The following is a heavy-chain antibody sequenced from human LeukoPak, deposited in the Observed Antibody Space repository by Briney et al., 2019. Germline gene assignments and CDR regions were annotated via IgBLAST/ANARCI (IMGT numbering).Heavy chain of an antibody. D-gene: IGHD6-19*01. V-gene: IGHV3-23*01. CDR3: VKNLRLLISVAGTPRDAFDI. CDR1: GFSFSSYA. Sequence: GGSLRLSCAASGFSFSSYAMSWVRQAPGKGLEWVSFISGSGATTYYVDSVKGRFTISRDNSQNTVYLQMNTLTDEDTAVYYCVKNLRLLISVAGTPRDAFDIWGQGTVVTVSS. CDR2: ISGSGATT. J-gene: IGHJ3*02.